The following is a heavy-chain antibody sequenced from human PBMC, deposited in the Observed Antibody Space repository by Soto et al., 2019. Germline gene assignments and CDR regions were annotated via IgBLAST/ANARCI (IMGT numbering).Heavy chain of an antibody. CDR1: GASISDYY. V-gene: IGHV4-59*01. D-gene: IGHD6-6*01. CDR2: ILHSGGS. Sequence: QVQLQESGPGQVKPSETLSLTCSVSGASISDYYWTWIRQPPGKGLEWIGYILHSGGSNYNPSLKTRVTMSLDTSKNQFSLRLSSVSAADTAVYYCARGVATSSRSSLVYWGQGTVVTVSS. J-gene: IGHJ4*02. CDR3: ARGVATSSRSSLVY.